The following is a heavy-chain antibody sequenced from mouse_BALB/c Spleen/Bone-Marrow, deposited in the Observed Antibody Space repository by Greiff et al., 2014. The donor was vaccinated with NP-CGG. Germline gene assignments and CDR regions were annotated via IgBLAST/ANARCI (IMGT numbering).Heavy chain of an antibody. D-gene: IGHD4-1*01. Sequence: VQLQQSGAELVKPGTSVKMSCKASGYTFTSYWMHWVKQRPGQGFEWIGDIYPGSDSTNYNEKFQSKATQTLDTSSSTDYNQLSSLTSEDSAVYCCAREKDWVFDYWGQGTTLTVSS. CDR3: AREKDWVFDY. V-gene: IGHV1-55*01. J-gene: IGHJ2*01. CDR2: IYPGSDST. CDR1: GYTFTSYW.